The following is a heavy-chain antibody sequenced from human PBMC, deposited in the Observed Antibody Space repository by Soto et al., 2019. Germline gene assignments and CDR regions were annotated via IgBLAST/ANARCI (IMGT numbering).Heavy chain of an antibody. J-gene: IGHJ5*02. Sequence: VSSVKVSCKASGVTFSSYAISWVRQTPGQGLEWMGGIIPIFGTANYAQKFQGRVTITADESTSTAYMELSSLRSQATPVYYGARSGSNNWLDTWGPGTLVTVYS. CDR2: IIPIFGTA. V-gene: IGHV1-69*13. CDR1: GVTFSSYA. D-gene: IGHD6-13*01. CDR3: ARSGSNNWLDT.